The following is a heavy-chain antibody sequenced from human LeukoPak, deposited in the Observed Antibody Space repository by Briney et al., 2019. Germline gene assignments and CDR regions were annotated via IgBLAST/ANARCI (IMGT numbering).Heavy chain of an antibody. D-gene: IGHD6-6*01. CDR1: GGSFSGYY. CDR2: INHSGST. CDR3: ARSGSSSSQNWFDP. J-gene: IGHJ5*02. Sequence: PSETLSLTCAVYGGSFSGYYWSWIRQPPGKGLEWLGEINHSGSTNYNPSLKSRVTISVDTSKNQFSLKLSSVTAADTAVYYCARSGSSSSQNWFDPWGQGTLVTVSS. V-gene: IGHV4-34*01.